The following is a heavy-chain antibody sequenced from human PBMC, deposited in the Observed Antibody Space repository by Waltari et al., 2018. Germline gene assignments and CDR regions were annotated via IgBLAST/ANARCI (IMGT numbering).Heavy chain of an antibody. J-gene: IGHJ4*02. D-gene: IGHD6-19*01. CDR2: IYSSGDV. V-gene: IGHV3-53*01. Sequence: EVQLVESGGGLFQPGESLRLSCAAPGFSVRTHHRSWVRQDPGKGPEWVSVIYSSGDVYYADSVRGRFIISRDIFKNTLYLQMSSLKNEDSAVYYCARTPYTSGWPGKFDYWGQGALVSVSS. CDR3: ARTPYTSGWPGKFDY. CDR1: GFSVRTHH.